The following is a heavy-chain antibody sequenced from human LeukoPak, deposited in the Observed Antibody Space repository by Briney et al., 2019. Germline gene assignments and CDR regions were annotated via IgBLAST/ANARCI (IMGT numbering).Heavy chain of an antibody. D-gene: IGHD5-12*01. CDR2: INAGNGNT. Sequence: GASVKVSCKASGYTFTSYAMHWVRQAPGQRLEWMGWINAGNGNTKYSQKFQGRVTITRDTSASTAYMELSSLRSEDTAVYYCARALNSGYDEGGDYWGQGTLVTVSS. CDR3: ARALNSGYDEGGDY. V-gene: IGHV1-3*01. CDR1: GYTFTSYA. J-gene: IGHJ4*02.